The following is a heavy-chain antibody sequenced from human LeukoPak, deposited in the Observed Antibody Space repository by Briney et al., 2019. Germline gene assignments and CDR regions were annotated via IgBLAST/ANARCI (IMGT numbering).Heavy chain of an antibody. CDR1: GFTFSSYE. D-gene: IGHD6-13*01. CDR2: ISSSGSTR. V-gene: IGHV3-48*03. Sequence: GGSLRLSCAASGFTFSSYEMNWVRQAPGKGLEWVSYISSSGSTRYYADSVKGRFTISRDNAKNSLYLQMNSLRAEDTAVYYCARDGRSSSWYWYFDLWGRGTLVTVSS. CDR3: ARDGRSSSWYWYFDL. J-gene: IGHJ2*01.